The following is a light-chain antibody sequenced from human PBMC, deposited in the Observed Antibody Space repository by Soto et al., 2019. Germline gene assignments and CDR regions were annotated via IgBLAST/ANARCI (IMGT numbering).Light chain of an antibody. CDR1: SSDVGAYNY. Sequence: QSVLTQPASVSGSPGQSITISCTGTSSDVGAYNYVSWYQQHPGKAPKLMIYDVTNRPSRVSNRFSGSKSGYTASLTISGLQAEDEADYYCSSYTTSSTYVFGTGTKLTVL. J-gene: IGLJ1*01. V-gene: IGLV2-14*03. CDR3: SSYTTSSTYV. CDR2: DVT.